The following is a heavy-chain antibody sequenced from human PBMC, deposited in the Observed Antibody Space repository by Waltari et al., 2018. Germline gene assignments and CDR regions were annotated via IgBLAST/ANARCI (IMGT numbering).Heavy chain of an antibody. V-gene: IGHV1-69*12. Sequence: QVQLVQSGTEVKKPGSSVKVSCKASGGTFSSYAISWVRQAPGQGLDWMGGIIPIFGTANYAQKFQGRVTITADESTSTAYVELGSLSSEDTGVYYCARERDGYNPLFDYWGQGTLVTVSS. CDR3: ARERDGYNPLFDY. D-gene: IGHD5-12*01. J-gene: IGHJ4*02. CDR2: IIPIFGTA. CDR1: GGTFSSYA.